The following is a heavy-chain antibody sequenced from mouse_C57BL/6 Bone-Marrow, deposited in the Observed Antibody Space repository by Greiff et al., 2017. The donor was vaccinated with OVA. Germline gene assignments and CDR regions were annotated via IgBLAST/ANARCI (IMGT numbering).Heavy chain of an antibody. CDR3: ARSPFITTVYYFDY. V-gene: IGHV1-72*01. Sequence: QVQLQQPGAELVKPGASVKLSCKASGYTFTSYWMHWVKQRPGRGLEWIGRIDPYSGGTKYNEKFKSKATLTVDKPSSPACLQLSSLTSEDAAVYDCARSPFITTVYYFDYWGKGTTLTVSS. J-gene: IGHJ2*01. CDR1: GYTFTSYW. D-gene: IGHD1-1*01. CDR2: IDPYSGGT.